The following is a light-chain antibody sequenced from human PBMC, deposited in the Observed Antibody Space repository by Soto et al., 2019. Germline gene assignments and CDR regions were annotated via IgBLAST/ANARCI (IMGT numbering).Light chain of an antibody. CDR1: SSDVGSYNR. J-gene: IGLJ1*01. CDR2: EVS. CDR3: SSYTSSSTSLYV. Sequence: QSVLTQPPSVSGSPGQSVTISCTGTSSDVGSYNRVSWYQQPPGTAPKLMIYEVSNRPSGVPDRFSGSKSGNTASLTISGLQAEDVADYYCSSYTSSSTSLYVFGTGTKVTVL. V-gene: IGLV2-18*02.